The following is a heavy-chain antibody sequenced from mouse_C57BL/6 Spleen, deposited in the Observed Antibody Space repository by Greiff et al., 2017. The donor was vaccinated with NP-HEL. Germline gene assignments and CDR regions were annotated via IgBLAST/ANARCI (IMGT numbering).Heavy chain of an antibody. J-gene: IGHJ2*01. D-gene: IGHD1-1*02. Sequence: QVQLQQSGPELVKPGASVKISCKASGYAFSSSWMNWVKQRPGKGLEWIGRIYPGDGDTNYNGKFKGKATLTADKSSSTAYMQLSSLTSEDSAVYFCARLGVLWYFDYWGQGTTLTVSS. V-gene: IGHV1-82*01. CDR3: ARLGVLWYFDY. CDR1: GYAFSSSW. CDR2: IYPGDGDT.